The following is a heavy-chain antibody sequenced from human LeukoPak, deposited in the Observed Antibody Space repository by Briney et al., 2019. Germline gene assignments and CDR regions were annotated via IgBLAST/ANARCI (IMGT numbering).Heavy chain of an antibody. V-gene: IGHV3-30*02. Sequence: PGGSLRLSCAASGFTFSSYGMHWVRQAPGKGLEWVAFIRYDGSNKYYADSVKGRFTISRDNSKNTLYLQMNSLRAEDTAVYYCAKRHAVAAAGTEYYFDYWGQGTLVTVSS. CDR3: AKRHAVAAAGTEYYFDY. CDR2: IRYDGSNK. D-gene: IGHD6-13*01. J-gene: IGHJ4*02. CDR1: GFTFSSYG.